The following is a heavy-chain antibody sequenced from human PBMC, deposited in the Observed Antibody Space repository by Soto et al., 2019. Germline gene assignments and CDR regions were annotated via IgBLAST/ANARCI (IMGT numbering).Heavy chain of an antibody. J-gene: IGHJ2*01. CDR2: IYYSGST. V-gene: IGHV4-39*01. Sequence: SETLSLTCTVCGGSISSSSYYWGWIRQPPGKGLEWIGSIYYSGSTYYNPSLKSRVTISVDTSKNQFSLKLSSVTAADTAVYYCARGWVTTVNLGDWYFDLWGRGTLVTVSS. CDR1: GGSISSSSYY. CDR3: ARGWVTTVNLGDWYFDL. D-gene: IGHD4-17*01.